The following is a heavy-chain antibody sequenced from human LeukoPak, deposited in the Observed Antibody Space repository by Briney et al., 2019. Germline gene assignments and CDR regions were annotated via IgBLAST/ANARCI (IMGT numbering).Heavy chain of an antibody. CDR3: ARGDPFRAGWFDP. Sequence: PSETLSLTCTVSGYSISSGYYWGWIRQPPGKGLEWIGSIYHSGSTNYNPSLKSRLTMSVDTSKNHFSLKLSSVTAADTAVYYCARGDPFRAGWFDPWGQGTLVTVSS. V-gene: IGHV4-38-2*02. D-gene: IGHD6-13*01. J-gene: IGHJ5*02. CDR1: GYSISSGYY. CDR2: IYHSGST.